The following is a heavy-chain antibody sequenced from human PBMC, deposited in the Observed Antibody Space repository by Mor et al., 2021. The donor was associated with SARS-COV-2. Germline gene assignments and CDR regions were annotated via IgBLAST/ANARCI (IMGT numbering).Heavy chain of an antibody. Sequence: ADSVKGRFTISRDNSKNTLYLQMNSLRAEDTAVYYCAKWGDSSGNDYWGQGTLVTVSS. CDR3: AKWGDSSGNDY. V-gene: IGHV3-23*01. D-gene: IGHD3-22*01. J-gene: IGHJ4*02.